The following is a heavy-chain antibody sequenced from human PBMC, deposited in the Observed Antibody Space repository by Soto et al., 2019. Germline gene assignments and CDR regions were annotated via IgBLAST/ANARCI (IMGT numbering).Heavy chain of an antibody. CDR3: ATAGCGSDCYSDGAFDM. D-gene: IGHD2-21*01. Sequence: GGSLRLSCAASGFTFSNYLMNWVRQAPGRGLEWVANMKQDGSEEYYVDSVKGRFTISRDNAKNSLYLQMNSLRAEDTAVYYCATAGCGSDCYSDGAFDMWGQGTMVTVSS. CDR2: MKQDGSEE. CDR1: GFTFSNYL. V-gene: IGHV3-7*01. J-gene: IGHJ3*02.